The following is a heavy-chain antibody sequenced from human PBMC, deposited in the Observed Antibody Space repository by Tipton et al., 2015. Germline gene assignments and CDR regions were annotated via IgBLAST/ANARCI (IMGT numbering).Heavy chain of an antibody. D-gene: IGHD3-9*01. CDR1: GAFINSYY. Sequence: GLVKPSETLSLTCTVSGAFINSYYWSWIRQPPGKGMEWIVSLYYNDNIYYNPSLKSRVTMSLNTSKNQFSLKLTSVTAADTAVYYCACQDYDSLTREYQTVDYWGQGTLVTVSS. V-gene: IGHV4-59*04. J-gene: IGHJ4*02. CDR2: LYYNDNI. CDR3: ACQDYDSLTREYQTVDY.